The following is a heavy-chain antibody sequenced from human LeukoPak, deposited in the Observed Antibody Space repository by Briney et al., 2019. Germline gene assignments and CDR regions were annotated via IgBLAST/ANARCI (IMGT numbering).Heavy chain of an antibody. CDR1: GFTFSNYA. V-gene: IGHV3-23*01. CDR2: IGASGVDT. CDR3: AKRPRDSTGYYLGAFHD. D-gene: IGHD3-22*01. Sequence: GGSLRLSCAASGFTFSNYAMTWVRRAQGKGLEWVSAIGASGVDTYYADSVRGRFTVSRDNSKNILYLYMSSLRAEDTAVYFCAKRPRDSTGYYLGAFHDWGQGTTVTVSS. J-gene: IGHJ3*01.